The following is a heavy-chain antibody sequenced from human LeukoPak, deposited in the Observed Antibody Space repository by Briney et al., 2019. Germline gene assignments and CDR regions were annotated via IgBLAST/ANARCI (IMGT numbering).Heavy chain of an antibody. CDR3: ARRTMVRGVNY. CDR1: GGSISSGGYY. J-gene: IGHJ4*02. Sequence: SETLSLTCTVSGGSISSGGYYWSWIRQPPGKGLEWIGYIYHSGSTYYNPSLKSRVTISVDRSKNQFSLKLSSVTAADTAVYYCARRTMVRGVNYWGQGTLVTVSS. CDR2: IYHSGST. D-gene: IGHD3-10*01. V-gene: IGHV4-30-2*01.